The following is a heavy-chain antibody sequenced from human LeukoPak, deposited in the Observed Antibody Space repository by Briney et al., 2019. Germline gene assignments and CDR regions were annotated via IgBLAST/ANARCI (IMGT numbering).Heavy chain of an antibody. CDR3: VTRDYYDSGSYNYFQY. CDR2: VYYSGST. V-gene: IGHV4-59*08. J-gene: IGHJ4*02. D-gene: IGHD3-10*01. CDR1: GGSISSYY. Sequence: PSETLSLTCTVSGGSISSYYWSWIRQPPGKGLEWIGYVYYSGSTNYNPSLKSRVTISVDTSKNQFSLKLSSVTAADTAVYYCVTRDYYDSGSYNYFQYWGQGFLVTVSS.